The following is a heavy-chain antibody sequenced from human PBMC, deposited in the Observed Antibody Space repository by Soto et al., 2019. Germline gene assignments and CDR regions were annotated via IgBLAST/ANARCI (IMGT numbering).Heavy chain of an antibody. CDR3: ARMAGPWYFDL. J-gene: IGHJ2*01. CDR2: INHSGSS. V-gene: IGHV4-34*01. Sequence: SETLSLTCAVHGGSFSGFYWTWVRQPPGKGLERIGEINHSGSSNYNPPLKSRVTMSLDTSRNQFSLSLNAVTAADTAVYYCARMAGPWYFDLWGRGTLVTVSS. CDR1: GGSFSGFY.